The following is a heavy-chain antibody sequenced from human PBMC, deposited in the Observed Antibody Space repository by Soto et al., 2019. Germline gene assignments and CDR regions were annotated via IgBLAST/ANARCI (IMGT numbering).Heavy chain of an antibody. CDR1: GFTFSSYS. CDR2: ISSSSSTI. CDR3: AGEADYLNWFDH. J-gene: IGHJ5*02. V-gene: IGHV3-48*01. D-gene: IGHD4-17*01. Sequence: EVQLVESGGGLVQPGGSLRLSCAASGFTFSSYSMNWVRQAPGKGLEWVSYISSSSSTIYYADSVKGRFTISRDNAKNSLYLQMNSLRAEDTAVYYCAGEADYLNWFDHWGQGTLVTGSS.